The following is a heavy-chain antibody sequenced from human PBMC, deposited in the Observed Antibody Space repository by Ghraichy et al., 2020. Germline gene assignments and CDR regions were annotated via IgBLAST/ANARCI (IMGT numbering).Heavy chain of an antibody. CDR2: IYSGGST. D-gene: IGHD3-22*01. J-gene: IGHJ6*02. CDR1: GFTVSSNY. CDR3: ARDREIYDSSAPGGMDV. Sequence: GSLRLSCAASGFTVSSNYMSWVRQAPGKGLEWVSVIYSGGSTYYADSVKGRFTISRDNSKNTLYLQMNSLRAEDTAVYYCARDREIYDSSAPGGMDVWGQGTTVTVSS. V-gene: IGHV3-53*01.